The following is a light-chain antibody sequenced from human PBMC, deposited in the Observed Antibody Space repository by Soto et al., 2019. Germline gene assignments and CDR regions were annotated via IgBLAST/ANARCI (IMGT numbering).Light chain of an antibody. CDR1: QSISSSY. CDR3: QQYHSAPRT. Sequence: DIVLTQSPGTLSLSPGERATLSCRASQSISSSYLAWYQQKPGQAPRLLIYDASSRATGIPDRFSGSGSGTDFTLTINRLEPEDYAVYHCQQYHSAPRTFGQGTKVDIK. CDR2: DAS. J-gene: IGKJ1*01. V-gene: IGKV3-20*01.